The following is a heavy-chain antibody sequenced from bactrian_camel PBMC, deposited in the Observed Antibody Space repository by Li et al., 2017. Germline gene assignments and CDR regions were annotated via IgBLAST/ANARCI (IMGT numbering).Heavy chain of an antibody. J-gene: IGHJ4*01. Sequence: QVQLVESGGGLVQAGGSLRLSCTTSGLRFDEHAMGWFRQAPGKGREGVAAIDSDGSTSYADSVKGRFTISQDNAKNRVYLELNSLKTDDTVIYYCANLDGHYWGQGTQVTVS. CDR3: ANLDGHY. CDR1: GLRFDEHA. CDR2: IDSDGST. V-gene: IGHV3S63*01.